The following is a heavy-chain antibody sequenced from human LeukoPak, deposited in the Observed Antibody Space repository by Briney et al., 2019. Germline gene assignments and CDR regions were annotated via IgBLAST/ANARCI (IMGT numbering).Heavy chain of an antibody. J-gene: IGHJ3*02. D-gene: IGHD3-10*01. Sequence: PGGSLRLSCAASGFTFDDYAMHWVRQAPGKGLEWVSLISGDGGSTYYADSVKGRFTISRDNSKNSLYLQMNSLRTEDTALYYCAQDQTIWFHHAFDIWGQGTMVTVSS. CDR3: AQDQTIWFHHAFDI. CDR2: ISGDGGST. CDR1: GFTFDDYA. V-gene: IGHV3-43*02.